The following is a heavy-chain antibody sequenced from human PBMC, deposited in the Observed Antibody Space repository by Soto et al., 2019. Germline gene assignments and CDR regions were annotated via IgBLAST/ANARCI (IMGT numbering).Heavy chain of an antibody. CDR1: GGSISSSSYY. CDR2: IYYSGST. D-gene: IGHD3-16*02. Sequence: SETLSLTCTVSGGSISSSSYYWGWIRQPPGKGLEWIGSIYYSGSTYYNPSLKSRVTISVDTSKNQFSLKLSSVTAADTAVYYCAREVLRDYIWGSYRAFDYWGQGTLVTVSS. J-gene: IGHJ4*02. V-gene: IGHV4-39*02. CDR3: AREVLRDYIWGSYRAFDY.